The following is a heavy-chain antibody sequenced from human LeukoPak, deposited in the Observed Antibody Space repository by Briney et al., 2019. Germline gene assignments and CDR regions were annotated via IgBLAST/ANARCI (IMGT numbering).Heavy chain of an antibody. CDR3: ASDSYSPEYFQH. Sequence: GGSLRLSCAASGFSVSNNYMSWVRQAPGKGLEWVSVIYSGGSTFYADSVKGRFTISRDNSKNTLYLQMNSLRAEDTAVYYCASDSYSPEYFQHWGQGTLVAVSS. V-gene: IGHV3-66*01. CDR2: IYSGGST. J-gene: IGHJ1*01. CDR1: GFSVSNNY. D-gene: IGHD2-15*01.